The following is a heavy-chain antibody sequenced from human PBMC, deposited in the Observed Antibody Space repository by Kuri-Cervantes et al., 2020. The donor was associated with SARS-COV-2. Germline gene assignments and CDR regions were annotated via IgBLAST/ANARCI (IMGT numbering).Heavy chain of an antibody. J-gene: IGHJ6*02. CDR1: GGSFSGYY. D-gene: IGHD3-22*01. Sequence: GSLRLSCAVYGGSFSGYYWSWIRQPPGKGLEWIGEINHSGSTNYNPSLKSRVTISVDTSKNQFSLKLSSVTAADTAVYYCAREYCYDSSGYYYTRYYYYYGMDVWGQGTTVTVSS. CDR2: INHSGST. V-gene: IGHV4-34*01. CDR3: AREYCYDSSGYYYTRYYYYYGMDV.